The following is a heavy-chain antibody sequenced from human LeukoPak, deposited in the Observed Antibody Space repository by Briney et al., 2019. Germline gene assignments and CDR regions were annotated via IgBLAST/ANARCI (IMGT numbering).Heavy chain of an antibody. D-gene: IGHD3-3*01. V-gene: IGHV1-2*02. CDR1: GYTFTGYY. CDR3: ARSPLITIFGVVIINGFDM. CDR2: INPNSGGT. Sequence: ASVKVSCKASGYTFTGYYMHWVRQAPGQGLEWMGWINPNSGGTNYAQKFQGRVTMTRDTSISTAYMELSRLRSDDTAVYYCARSPLITIFGVVIINGFDMWGQGTKVTVSS. J-gene: IGHJ3*02.